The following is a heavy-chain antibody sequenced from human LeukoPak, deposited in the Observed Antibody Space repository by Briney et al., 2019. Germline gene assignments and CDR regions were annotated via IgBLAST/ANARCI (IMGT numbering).Heavy chain of an antibody. V-gene: IGHV1-69*13. D-gene: IGHD3/OR15-3a*01. CDR3: ARDRLGGTETYFDY. CDR2: IIPIFGTA. J-gene: IGHJ4*02. CDR1: GGTFSSYA. Sequence: GASVKVSCKASGGTFSSYAISWVRQAPGQGLEWMGGIIPIFGTANYAQKFQGRVTITADESTSTAYMELSSLRSEDTAVYYCARDRLGGTETYFDYWGQGTLVTVSS.